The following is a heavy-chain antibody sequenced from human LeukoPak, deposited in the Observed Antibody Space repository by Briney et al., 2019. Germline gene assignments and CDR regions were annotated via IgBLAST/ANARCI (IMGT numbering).Heavy chain of an antibody. Sequence: PGGSLRLSCAASGFTFRSYGMSWVRQAPGKGLEWVSGISGSDGSTYYADSVKGRFTISRDNSKSTLYLQMNSLRAEDTAVYYCAKDLGFGELSRYFDLWGRGTLVTVSS. D-gene: IGHD3-10*01. V-gene: IGHV3-23*01. CDR1: GFTFRSYG. CDR3: AKDLGFGELSRYFDL. J-gene: IGHJ2*01. CDR2: ISGSDGST.